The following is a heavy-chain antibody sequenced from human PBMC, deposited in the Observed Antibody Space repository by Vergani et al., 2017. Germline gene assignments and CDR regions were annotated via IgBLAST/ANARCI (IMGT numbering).Heavy chain of an antibody. V-gene: IGHV3-48*03. Sequence: EVQLVESGGGLVQPGGSLRLSCAASGSTFSSYEMNWVRQAPGKGLEWVSYISSSGSTIYYADSVKGRFTISRDNAKNSLYLQMNSLRAEDTAVYYCARAPHSSSWTPYYYYGMDVWGQGTTVTVSS. CDR3: ARAPHSSSWTPYYYYGMDV. J-gene: IGHJ6*02. D-gene: IGHD6-13*01. CDR1: GSTFSSYE. CDR2: ISSSGSTI.